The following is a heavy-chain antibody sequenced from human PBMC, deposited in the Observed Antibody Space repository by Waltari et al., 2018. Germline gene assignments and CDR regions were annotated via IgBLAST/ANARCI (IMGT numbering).Heavy chain of an antibody. V-gene: IGHV3-7*01. J-gene: IGHJ4*02. CDR2: INQDGRDK. CDR1: VLPFKNYW. D-gene: IGHD1-1*01. CDR3: ARDVPNGYFDY. Sequence: EVPLVQSGGGLIKPGGSLRHSCGVYVLPFKNYWMTWVRQAHGKGLEWVANINQDGRDKNYVDAVEVRFTISRDNAQNSVYLQMNSLRAEDTAVYYCARDVPNGYFDYWGSGTLVTVSS.